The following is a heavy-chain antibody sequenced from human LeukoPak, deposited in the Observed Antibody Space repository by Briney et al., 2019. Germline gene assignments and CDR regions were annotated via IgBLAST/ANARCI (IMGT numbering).Heavy chain of an antibody. V-gene: IGHV3-11*04. Sequence: GGSLRLSCAASRFTVSSNYMSWVRQAPGKGLEWVSYISDSGSPKYYADSVKGRFTVSRDNAKNSLYLQMNSLRAEDTALYYCARQTLGATGYSAFDFWGQGTLVTVSS. CDR2: ISDSGSPK. CDR1: RFTVSSNY. CDR3: ARQTLGATGYSAFDF. D-gene: IGHD3-9*01. J-gene: IGHJ3*01.